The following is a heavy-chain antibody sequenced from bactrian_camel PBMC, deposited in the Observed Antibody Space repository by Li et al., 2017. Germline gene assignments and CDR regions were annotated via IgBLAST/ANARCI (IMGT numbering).Heavy chain of an antibody. V-gene: IGHV3S40*01. CDR3: SRDRAGIT. CDR2: ITGSKGWT. CDR1: GFTFSSYG. Sequence: DVQLVESGGGLVQPGGSLRLSCAASGFTFSSYGMSWVRDAPGKGLEWVGSITGSKGWTNYADFVKGRFTITRDSAKNTIYLQLNRLETEDTAMYYCSRDRAGITRGQGT. D-gene: IGHD6*01. J-gene: IGHJ3*01.